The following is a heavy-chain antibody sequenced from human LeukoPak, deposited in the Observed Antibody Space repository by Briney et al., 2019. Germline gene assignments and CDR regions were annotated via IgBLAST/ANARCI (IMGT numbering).Heavy chain of an antibody. CDR3: AAEYYYDSSGYHKPTIDY. D-gene: IGHD3-22*01. Sequence: GGSLRLSCAASGFTFSNAWMSWVRQAPGKGLEWVGRIKSKTDGGTTDHAAPVKGRFTISRDDSKNTLYLQMNSLKTEDTAVYYCAAEYYYDSSGYHKPTIDYWGQGTLVTVSS. J-gene: IGHJ4*02. V-gene: IGHV3-15*01. CDR1: GFTFSNAW. CDR2: IKSKTDGGTT.